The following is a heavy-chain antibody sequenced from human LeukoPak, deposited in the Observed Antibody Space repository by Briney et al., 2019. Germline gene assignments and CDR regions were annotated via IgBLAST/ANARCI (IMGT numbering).Heavy chain of an antibody. J-gene: IGHJ5*02. Sequence: SETLSLTCTVSGGSITTTSTYGGWIRQPPGKWLEWIGSIYYSGTTYYNPSLKSRVTILVDTSKNQFSLKLSSVTAADMATYYCARSIAGDGPTHNWFGPWGQGALVTVSS. D-gene: IGHD6-13*01. CDR3: ARSIAGDGPTHNWFGP. CDR1: GGSITTTSTY. CDR2: IYYSGTT. V-gene: IGHV4-39*01.